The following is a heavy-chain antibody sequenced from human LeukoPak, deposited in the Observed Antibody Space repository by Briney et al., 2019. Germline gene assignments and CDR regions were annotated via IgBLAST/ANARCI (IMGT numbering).Heavy chain of an antibody. J-gene: IGHJ6*03. V-gene: IGHV4-59*01. CDR3: ARDSGYNWNPLYYYYYYMDV. CDR2: IYYSGST. D-gene: IGHD1-20*01. Sequence: PSETLSLTCTASGGSISSYYWSWIRQPPGKGLEWIGYIYYSGSTNYNPSLKSRVTISVDTSKNQFSLKLSSVTAADTAMYYCARDSGYNWNPLYYYYYYMDVWGKGTTVTVSS. CDR1: GGSISSYY.